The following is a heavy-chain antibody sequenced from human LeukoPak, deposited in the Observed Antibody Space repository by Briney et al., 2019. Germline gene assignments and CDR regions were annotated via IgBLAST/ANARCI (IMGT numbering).Heavy chain of an antibody. D-gene: IGHD3-10*01. CDR3: AKDGGYYGSGSYDWYFDL. J-gene: IGHJ2*01. V-gene: IGHV3-23*01. CDR1: GFTVSSDY. CDR2: ISGSGGST. Sequence: PGGSLRLSCAASGFTVSSDYMSWVRQAPGKGLEWVSVISGSGGSTYYADSVKGRFTISRDNSKNTLYLQMNSLRAEDTAVYYCAKDGGYYGSGSYDWYFDLWGRGTLVTVSS.